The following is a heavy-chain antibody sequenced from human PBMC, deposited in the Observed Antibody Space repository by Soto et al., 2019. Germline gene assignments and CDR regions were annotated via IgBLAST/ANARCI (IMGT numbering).Heavy chain of an antibody. J-gene: IGHJ4*02. CDR3: AKDREARITMIVVAPDY. V-gene: IGHV3-30*18. D-gene: IGHD3-22*01. CDR1: GFTFSSYG. Sequence: GGSLRLSCAASGFTFSSYGMHWVRQAPGKGLEWVAVISYDGSNKYYADSVKGRFTISRDNSKNTLYLQMNSLRAEDTAVYYCAKDREARITMIVVAPDYWGQGTLVTVSS. CDR2: ISYDGSNK.